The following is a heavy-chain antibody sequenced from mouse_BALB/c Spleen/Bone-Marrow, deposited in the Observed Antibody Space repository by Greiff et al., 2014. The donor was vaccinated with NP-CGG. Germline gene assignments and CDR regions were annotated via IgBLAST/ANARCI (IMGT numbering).Heavy chain of an antibody. J-gene: IGHJ2*01. Sequence: VESGGGLVQPGGSLRLSCTTSGFTFTDYFMTWVRQPPGKALEWLGFIRNKANGYTTEYNPSVKGRFTISRDTSQGILYLQVNTLRAEDSAIYFCARDYSGYFDFWGQGTTLTVSS. CDR1: GFTFTDYF. D-gene: IGHD5-1*01. V-gene: IGHV7-3*02. CDR3: ARDYSGYFDF. CDR2: IRNKANGYTT.